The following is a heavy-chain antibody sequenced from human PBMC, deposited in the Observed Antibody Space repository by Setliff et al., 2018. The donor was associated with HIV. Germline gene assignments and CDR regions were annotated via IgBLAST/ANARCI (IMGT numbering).Heavy chain of an antibody. V-gene: IGHV3-7*01. D-gene: IGHD3-3*01. CDR3: AKQRYYDGNDGFDV. J-gene: IGHJ3*01. CDR2: IKEDGSGYP. CDR1: RFTLSSYW. Sequence: GGSLRLSCAASRFTLSSYWMSWVRQAPGKGLEWVANIKEDGSGYPYYADSVKGRFTISRDNSKNTLFLQMDSLRAEDTALYYCAKQRYYDGNDGFDVWGQGTMVTVSS.